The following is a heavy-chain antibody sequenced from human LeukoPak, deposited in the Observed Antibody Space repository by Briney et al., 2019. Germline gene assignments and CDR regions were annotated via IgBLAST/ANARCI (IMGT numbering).Heavy chain of an antibody. D-gene: IGHD3-10*01. CDR1: GFTFSNAW. CDR3: AKMDYGSGSYYVLNSPDY. V-gene: IGHV3-23*01. CDR2: ISGGGGST. J-gene: IGHJ4*02. Sequence: GGSLRLSCAASGFTFSNAWMSWVRQTPGEGLEWVSAISGGGGSTYYADSVKGRFTISRDNSKNTLYLQVNSLRAEDTAVYYCAKMDYGSGSYYVLNSPDYWGQGTLVTVSS.